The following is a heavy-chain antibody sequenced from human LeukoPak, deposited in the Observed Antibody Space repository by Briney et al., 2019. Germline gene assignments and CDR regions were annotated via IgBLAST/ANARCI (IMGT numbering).Heavy chain of an antibody. Sequence: SETLSLTCAVSGVSFGGYYWTWIRQPPGKGLEWIGEINHHGNTNYNPSLKGRVALSVDTSQNQFSLRLTSVTAADTAVYYCARGLYPVGTSFFDHWGQGAPVTVSS. CDR3: ARGLYPVGTSFFDH. D-gene: IGHD2-2*01. CDR2: INHHGNT. J-gene: IGHJ4*02. CDR1: GVSFGGYY. V-gene: IGHV4-34*01.